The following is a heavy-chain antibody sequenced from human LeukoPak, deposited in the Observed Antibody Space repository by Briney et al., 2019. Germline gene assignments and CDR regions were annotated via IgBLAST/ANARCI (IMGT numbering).Heavy chain of an antibody. CDR1: GGSISGGSYF. D-gene: IGHD6-19*01. Sequence: SETLSLTCIVSGGSISGGSYFWGWIRQPAGKGLEWIGHIYSSGSTNYNPSLQSRVTLSLDTSKNQFSLKLSSVTAADTAVYYCVRGLPSGWSHWFDPWGQGTLVTVSP. V-gene: IGHV4-61*09. J-gene: IGHJ5*02. CDR2: IYSSGST. CDR3: VRGLPSGWSHWFDP.